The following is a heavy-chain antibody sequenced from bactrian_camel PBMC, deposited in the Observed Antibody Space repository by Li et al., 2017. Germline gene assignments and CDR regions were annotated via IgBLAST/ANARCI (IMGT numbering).Heavy chain of an antibody. D-gene: IGHD6*01. CDR3: TARRVPPYGGNCGGFRSITLGADY. Sequence: HVQLVESGGGSVQAGGSLRLSCVRSRSISSSYCMAWFRQTPGKEREGVVSIDTEGSASYADSVKGRFTISKDNTKNTLFLEMNSLKPEDTAMYFCTARRVPPYGGNCGGFRSITLGADYWGQGTQVTVS. V-gene: IGHV3S53*01. CDR1: RSISSSYC. CDR2: IDTEGSA. J-gene: IGHJ4*01.